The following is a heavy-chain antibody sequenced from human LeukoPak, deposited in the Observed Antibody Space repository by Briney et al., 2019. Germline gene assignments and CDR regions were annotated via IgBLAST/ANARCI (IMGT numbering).Heavy chain of an antibody. Sequence: GSLRLSCAASGFTFSSYWMSWVRQAPGKGLEWVANIKQDGSEKYYVDSVKGRFTISRDNAKNSLYLQMNSLRAEDTAVYYCARDLSPEYYYGSGSYWYWGQGTLVTVSS. CDR2: IKQDGSEK. CDR3: ARDLSPEYYYGSGSYWY. J-gene: IGHJ4*02. CDR1: GFTFSSYW. D-gene: IGHD3-10*01. V-gene: IGHV3-7*01.